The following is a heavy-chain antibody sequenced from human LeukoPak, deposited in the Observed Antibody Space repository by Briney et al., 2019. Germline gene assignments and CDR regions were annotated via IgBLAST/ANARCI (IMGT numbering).Heavy chain of an antibody. Sequence: AASVKVSCKASGGTFSSYAISWVRQAPGQGGEGMGRIIPIFGRANYAQKFQGRVTITTDESTSTAYMELSSLRSEDTAVYYCARGGPYDSSGDFDYWGQGTLVTVSS. J-gene: IGHJ4*02. CDR2: IIPIFGRA. D-gene: IGHD3-22*01. CDR1: GGTFSSYA. CDR3: ARGGPYDSSGDFDY. V-gene: IGHV1-69*05.